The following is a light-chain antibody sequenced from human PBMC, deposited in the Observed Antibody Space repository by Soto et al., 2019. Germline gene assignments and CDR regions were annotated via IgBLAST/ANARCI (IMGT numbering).Light chain of an antibody. CDR3: QQYYSDPLT. CDR2: AAS. Sequence: AIRMTQSPSSLSASTGDRVTITCRASQGISSYLAWYQQKPGKAPKLLIYAASTLQSGVPSRFSGSGSGTDVTLTISCLQSEDFATYYCQQYYSDPLTFGPGTKVDIK. V-gene: IGKV1-8*01. J-gene: IGKJ3*01. CDR1: QGISSY.